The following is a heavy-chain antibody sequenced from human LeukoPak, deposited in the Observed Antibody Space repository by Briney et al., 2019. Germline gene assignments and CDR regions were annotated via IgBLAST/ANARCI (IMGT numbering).Heavy chain of an antibody. J-gene: IGHJ4*02. CDR1: GYTFTSYG. CDR2: ISAYNGNT. CDR3: ARGSLGTHYYDSSGYGD. D-gene: IGHD3-22*01. V-gene: IGHV1-18*01. Sequence: ASVKVSCKASGYTFTSYGISWVRQAPGQGLEWMGWISAYNGNTNYAQKLQGRVTMTTDTSTSTAYMELRSLRSDDTAVYYCARGSLGTHYYDSSGYGDWGQGTLVTVSS.